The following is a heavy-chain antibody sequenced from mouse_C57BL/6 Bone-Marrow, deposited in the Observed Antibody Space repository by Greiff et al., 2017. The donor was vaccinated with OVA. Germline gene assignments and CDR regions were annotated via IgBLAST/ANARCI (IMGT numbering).Heavy chain of an antibody. CDR2: IHPNSGST. Sequence: QVQLQQPGAELVKPGASVTLSCKASGYTFTSYWMHWVKQRPGQGLEWIGMIHPNSGSTNYNEKFKSKATLTVDKSSSTAYMQLSSLTSEDSAVYYCATGVYYGSLYAMDYWGQGTSVTVSS. V-gene: IGHV1-64*01. J-gene: IGHJ4*01. D-gene: IGHD1-1*01. CDR1: GYTFTSYW. CDR3: ATGVYYGSLYAMDY.